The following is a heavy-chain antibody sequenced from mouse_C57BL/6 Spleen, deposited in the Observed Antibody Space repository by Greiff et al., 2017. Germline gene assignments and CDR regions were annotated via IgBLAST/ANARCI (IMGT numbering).Heavy chain of an antibody. CDR3: ARHGRYERGYFDY. CDR1: GFTFSSYG. J-gene: IGHJ2*01. Sequence: EVHLVESGGDLVKPGGSLKLSCAASGFTFSSYGMSWVRQTPDKRLEWVATISSGGSYTYYPDSVKGRFTISRDNAKNTLYLQMSSLKSEDTAMYYCARHGRYERGYFDYWGQGTTLTVSS. CDR2: ISSGGSYT. V-gene: IGHV5-6*01. D-gene: IGHD2-10*02.